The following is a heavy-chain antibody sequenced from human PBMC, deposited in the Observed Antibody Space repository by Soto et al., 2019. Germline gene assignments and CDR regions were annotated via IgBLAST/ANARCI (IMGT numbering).Heavy chain of an antibody. Sequence: KHSQTLSLTCAISGDSVSSNSAAWNWIRQSPSRGLEWLGRTYYRSKWYNDYAVSVKSRITINPDTSKNQFSLQLNSVTPEDTAVYYCARGSIPINYNWFDPWGQGTLVTVSS. CDR3: ARGSIPINYNWFDP. D-gene: IGHD2-21*01. CDR1: GDSVSSNSAA. J-gene: IGHJ5*02. CDR2: TYYRSKWYN. V-gene: IGHV6-1*01.